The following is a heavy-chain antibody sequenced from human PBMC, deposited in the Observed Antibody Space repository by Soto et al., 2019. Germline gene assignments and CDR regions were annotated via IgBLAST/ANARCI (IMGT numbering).Heavy chain of an antibody. Sequence: SETLSLTCAVYGGSFSGYYWSWIRQPPGKGLEWIGEINHSGSTNYNPSLKSRVTISVDTSKNQFSLKLSSVTAADTAVYYCARAKRRRVDFWSGYSKFDPWGQGTLVTVYS. J-gene: IGHJ5*02. CDR2: INHSGST. CDR1: GGSFSGYY. V-gene: IGHV4-34*01. D-gene: IGHD3-3*01. CDR3: ARAKRRRVDFWSGYSKFDP.